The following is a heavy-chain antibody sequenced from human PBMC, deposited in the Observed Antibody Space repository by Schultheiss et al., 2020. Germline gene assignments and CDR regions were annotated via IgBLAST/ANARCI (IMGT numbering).Heavy chain of an antibody. J-gene: IGHJ3*02. V-gene: IGHV4-59*01. CDR3: ARGSGTTVTTSHAFDI. Sequence: SQTLSLTCTVSGGSISSYYWSWIRQPPGKGLEWIGEIYHSGSTNYNPSLKSRVTISVDTSKNQFSLKLSSVTAADTAVYYCARGSGTTVTTSHAFDIWGQGTMVTVSS. D-gene: IGHD4-17*01. CDR2: IYHSGST. CDR1: GGSISSYY.